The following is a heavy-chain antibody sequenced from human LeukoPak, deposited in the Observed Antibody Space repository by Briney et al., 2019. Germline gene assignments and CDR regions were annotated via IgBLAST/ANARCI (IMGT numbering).Heavy chain of an antibody. CDR2: INTDGSST. CDR3: TRELPREVTLDC. Sequence: GGSLRLSCAASGFTFISYGMQWVRQAPGKGLVWVSRINTDGSSTSYADPVKGRFTVSRDNAKNTLYLQVNSLRAEDTAVYFCTRELPREVTLDCWGQGTLVTVSS. CDR1: GFTFISYG. V-gene: IGHV3-74*01. J-gene: IGHJ4*01. D-gene: IGHD2-21*02.